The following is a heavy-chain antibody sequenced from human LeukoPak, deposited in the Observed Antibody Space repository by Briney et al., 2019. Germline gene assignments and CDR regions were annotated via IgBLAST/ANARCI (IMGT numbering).Heavy chain of an antibody. CDR1: GGSISSGSYY. Sequence: TLSLTCTVSGGSISSGSYYWSWIRQPAGKGLEWIGRIYTSGSTNYNPSPKSRVTISVDTSKNQFSLKLSSVTAADTAVYYCAREFGELPLNYYYYYGMDVWGQGTLITVSS. J-gene: IGHJ6*02. CDR3: AREFGELPLNYYYYYGMDV. V-gene: IGHV4-61*02. CDR2: IYTSGST. D-gene: IGHD3-10*01.